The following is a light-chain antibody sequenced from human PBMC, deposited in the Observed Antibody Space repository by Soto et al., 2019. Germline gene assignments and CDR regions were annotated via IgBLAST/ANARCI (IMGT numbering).Light chain of an antibody. CDR2: AAS. Sequence: DIQMTQSPSSVSAFVGDSVPITCRASQDITSWLAWYQQKPGEAPKLLIFAASSLQSGVPSRFSGSGSGTDFTLTISSLQPEDFASYYCQQAYSFPLTFGGGTKVDIK. CDR1: QDITSW. J-gene: IGKJ4*01. CDR3: QQAYSFPLT. V-gene: IGKV1-12*01.